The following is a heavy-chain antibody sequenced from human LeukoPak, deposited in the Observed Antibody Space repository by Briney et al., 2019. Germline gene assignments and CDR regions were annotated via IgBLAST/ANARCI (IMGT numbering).Heavy chain of an antibody. J-gene: IGHJ4*02. CDR3: ARHVHSGYEIDY. V-gene: IGHV4-39*01. CDR1: GFTFSSYA. Sequence: GSLRLSCAASGFTFSSYAMSWVRQPPGKGLEWIGSIYYSGSTYHNPSLKSRVTISVDTSKNQFSLKLSSVTAADTAVYYCARHVHSGYEIDYWGQGTLVTVSS. D-gene: IGHD5-12*01. CDR2: IYYSGST.